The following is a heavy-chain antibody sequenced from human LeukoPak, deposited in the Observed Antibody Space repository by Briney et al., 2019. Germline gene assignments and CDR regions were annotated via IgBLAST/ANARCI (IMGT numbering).Heavy chain of an antibody. CDR1: GGTFSSYA. V-gene: IGHV1-46*01. Sequence: GASVKVSCKASGGTFSSYAISWVRQAPGQGLEWMGIISPSGGSTSYAQKFQGRVTMTRDTSTSTVYMELSSLRSEDTAVYYCAAEEKDIVVVPAATLYYYYGMDVWGQGTTVTVSS. J-gene: IGHJ6*02. D-gene: IGHD2-2*01. CDR3: AAEEKDIVVVPAATLYYYYGMDV. CDR2: ISPSGGST.